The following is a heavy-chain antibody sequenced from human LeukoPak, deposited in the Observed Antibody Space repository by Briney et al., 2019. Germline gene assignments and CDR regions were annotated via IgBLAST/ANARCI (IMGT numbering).Heavy chain of an antibody. D-gene: IGHD5-18*01. J-gene: IGHJ4*02. Sequence: PWGSLRLSCAASGFTFSSYEMNGVRQAPGKGLEWVSYISSSGSTIYYADSVKGRFTISRDNAKNSLYLQMNSLRAEDTAVYYCARDTYMVTWFDYWGQGTLVTVSS. CDR1: GFTFSSYE. CDR3: ARDTYMVTWFDY. CDR2: ISSSGSTI. V-gene: IGHV3-48*03.